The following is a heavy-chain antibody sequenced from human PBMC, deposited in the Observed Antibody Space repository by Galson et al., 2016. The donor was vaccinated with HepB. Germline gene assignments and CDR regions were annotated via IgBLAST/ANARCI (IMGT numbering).Heavy chain of an antibody. V-gene: IGHV3-48*02. CDR2: ISSSISTI. D-gene: IGHD6-6*01. J-gene: IGHJ3*01. CDR3: ARELVRSAFDL. CDR1: GFTFSRSG. Sequence: SLRLSCAGSGFTFSRSGLNWVRQAPGKGLQWISYISSSISTIYYADSVVGRFTISRDNAKNSVYLQMHSLRDDDTAVYYCARELVRSAFDLWGQGTMVTVSS.